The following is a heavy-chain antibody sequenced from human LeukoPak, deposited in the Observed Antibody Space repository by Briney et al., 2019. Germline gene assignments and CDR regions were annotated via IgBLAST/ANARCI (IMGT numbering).Heavy chain of an antibody. CDR3: ARGSSAARPNFDY. CDR2: INHSGST. Sequence: PSETLSLTCTVYGGSFSGYYWSWIRQSPGKGLEWIGEINHSGSTSYNPSLKSRVTISLDTSKNQFSLKLSSVTAADTAVYYCARGSSAARPNFDYWGQGTLVTVSS. V-gene: IGHV4-34*01. CDR1: GGSFSGYY. D-gene: IGHD6-6*01. J-gene: IGHJ4*02.